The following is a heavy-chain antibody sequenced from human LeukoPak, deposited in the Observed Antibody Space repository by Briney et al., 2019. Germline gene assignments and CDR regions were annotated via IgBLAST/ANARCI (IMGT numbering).Heavy chain of an antibody. CDR1: GGSISSGSYY. V-gene: IGHV4-61*02. D-gene: IGHD3-16*01. CDR3: AREGGSSYY. Sequence: PSETLSLTCTVSGGSISSGSYYWSWIRQPAGKGLEWIGRIYTSGSTNYNPSLKSRVTISVDTSKNQFSLKLTSVTAADTAVYYCAREGGSSYYWGQGTLVTVSS. CDR2: IYTSGST. J-gene: IGHJ4*02.